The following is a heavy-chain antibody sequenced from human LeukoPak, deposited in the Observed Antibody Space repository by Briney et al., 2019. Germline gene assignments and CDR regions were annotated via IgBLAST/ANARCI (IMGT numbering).Heavy chain of an antibody. CDR2: TYHSGST. D-gene: IGHD3-3*01. CDR1: GYSISSGYY. V-gene: IGHV4-38-2*02. Sequence: SETLSLTCTVSGYSISSGYYWGWIRQPPGKGLEWIGSTYHSGSTYYNPSLKSRVTISVDTSKNQFSLKLSSVTAADTAVYYCARVGYGYYTGGFDYWGQGTLVTVSS. CDR3: ARVGYGYYTGGFDY. J-gene: IGHJ4*02.